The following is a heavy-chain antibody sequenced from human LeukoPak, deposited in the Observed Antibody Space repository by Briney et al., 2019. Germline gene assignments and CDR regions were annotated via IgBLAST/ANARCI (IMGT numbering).Heavy chain of an antibody. V-gene: IGHV4-34*01. CDR1: GGSFSGYY. Sequence: KPSETLSLTCAVYGGSFSGYYWSWIRQPPGKGLEWIGEINHSGNTNYNPSLKSRVTISVDTSKNQFSLKLSSVTAADTAVYYCARVPAAMPFDYWGQGTLVTVSS. CDR3: ARVPAAMPFDY. D-gene: IGHD2-2*01. J-gene: IGHJ4*02. CDR2: INHSGNT.